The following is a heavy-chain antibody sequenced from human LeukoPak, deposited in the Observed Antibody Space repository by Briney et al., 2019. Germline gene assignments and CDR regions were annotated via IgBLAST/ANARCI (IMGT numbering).Heavy chain of an antibody. CDR3: AGQTMVRGVRDY. V-gene: IGHV4-30-2*01. J-gene: IGHJ4*02. CDR1: GGSISSGGYS. Sequence: SQTLSLTCAVSGGSISSGGYSWRWIRKPPGKGLEWIGYIYHSGSTYYNPSLKSRVTISVDRSKNQFSLKLSSVTAADTAVYYCAGQTMVRGVRDYWGQGTLVTVSS. D-gene: IGHD3-10*01. CDR2: IYHSGST.